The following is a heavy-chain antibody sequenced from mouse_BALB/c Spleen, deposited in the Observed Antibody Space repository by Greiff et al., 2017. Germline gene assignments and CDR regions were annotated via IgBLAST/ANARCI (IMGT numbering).Heavy chain of an antibody. J-gene: IGHJ1*01. Sequence: EVKLQESGGGLVQPGGSLKLSCAASGFTFSSYTMSWVRQTPEKRLEWVAYISNGGGSTYYPDTVKGRFTISRDNAKNTLYLQMSSLKSEDTAMYYCAGGLRRYFDVWGAGTTVTVSS. V-gene: IGHV5-12-2*01. CDR3: AGGLRRYFDV. D-gene: IGHD1-2*01. CDR2: ISNGGGST. CDR1: GFTFSSYT.